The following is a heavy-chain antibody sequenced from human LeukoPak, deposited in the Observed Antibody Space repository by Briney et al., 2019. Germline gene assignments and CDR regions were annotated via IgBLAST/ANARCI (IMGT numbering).Heavy chain of an antibody. CDR1: GFTFSSYS. V-gene: IGHV4-38-2*01. D-gene: IGHD5-24*01. J-gene: IGHJ4*02. Sequence: KSGGSLRLSCAASGFTFSSYSMNWVRQAPGKGLEWIGSIYHSGSTYYNPSLKSRVTISVDTSKNQFSLKLSSVTAADTAVYYCARMASLYFDYWGQGTLVTVSS. CDR3: ARMASLYFDY. CDR2: IYHSGST.